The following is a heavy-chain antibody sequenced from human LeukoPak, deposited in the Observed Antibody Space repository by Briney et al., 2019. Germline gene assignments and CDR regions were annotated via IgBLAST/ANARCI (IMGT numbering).Heavy chain of an antibody. J-gene: IGHJ4*02. V-gene: IGHV7-4-1*02. CDR2: INTNTGNP. CDR1: GYTFTSYA. D-gene: IGHD3-10*01. Sequence: GASVKVSCKASGYTFTSYAMNWVRQAPGQGLEWMGWINTNTGNPTYAQGFTGRFVFSLDTSVSTAYLQISSLKAEDTAVYYCARVDVLLWFGELGYFDYWGQGTLVTVSS. CDR3: ARVDVLLWFGELGYFDY.